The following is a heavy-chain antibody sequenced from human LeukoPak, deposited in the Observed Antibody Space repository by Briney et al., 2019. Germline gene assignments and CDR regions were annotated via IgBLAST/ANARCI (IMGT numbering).Heavy chain of an antibody. CDR3: ARASEGYSSSWYTDY. V-gene: IGHV3-21*01. CDR1: GFTFSSYW. Sequence: GGSLRLSCAASGFTFSSYWMTWVRQAPGKGLEWVSSISSSSSYIYYADSVKGRFTISRDNAKNSLYLQMNSLRAEDTAVYYCARASEGYSSSWYTDYWGQGTLVTVSS. J-gene: IGHJ4*02. D-gene: IGHD6-13*01. CDR2: ISSSSSYI.